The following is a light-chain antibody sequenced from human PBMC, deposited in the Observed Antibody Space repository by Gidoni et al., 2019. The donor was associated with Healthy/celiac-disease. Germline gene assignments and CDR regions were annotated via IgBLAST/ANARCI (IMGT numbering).Light chain of an antibody. CDR2: AAS. V-gene: IGKV1-39*01. CDR3: QQSYSTPLT. J-gene: IGKJ3*01. Sequence: DIQMTQSPSSLSASVGDRVTITCRASQSISSYLNWYQQKPGKAPKLLIYAASSLQSGVPSRFSGSGSGTDFTLTISSLQPEDCATYYCQQSYSTPLTFGPGTKVEIK. CDR1: QSISSY.